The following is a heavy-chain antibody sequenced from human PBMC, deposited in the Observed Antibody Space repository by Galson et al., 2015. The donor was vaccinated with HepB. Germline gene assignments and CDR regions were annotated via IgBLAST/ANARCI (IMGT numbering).Heavy chain of an antibody. D-gene: IGHD3-10*01. J-gene: IGHJ6*03. V-gene: IGHV4-31*03. CDR2: IYYSGST. CDR3: ASTYYYGSGSTRHYYYYMDV. CDR1: GGSISSGGYY. Sequence: TLSLTCTVSGGSISSGGYYWSWIRQHPGKGLEWIGYIYYSGSTYYNPSLKSRVTISVDTSKNQFSLKLSSVTAADTAVYYCASTYYYGSGSTRHYYYYMDVWGKGTTVTVSS.